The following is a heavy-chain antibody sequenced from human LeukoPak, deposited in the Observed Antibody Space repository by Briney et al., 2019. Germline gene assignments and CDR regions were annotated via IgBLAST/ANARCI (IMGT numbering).Heavy chain of an antibody. CDR3: ARDPQRGAPDYFDS. D-gene: IGHD6-25*01. Sequence: PGGSLRLSCAASGFTFRTSPMHWVRQAPGKGLEWVAVISYDGKIKVYADSVKGRFTISRDIAKNMLYLGMNSLRTEDTAVYYCARDPQRGAPDYFDSWGQGTLVTVSS. CDR1: GFTFRTSP. J-gene: IGHJ4*02. V-gene: IGHV3-30*04. CDR2: ISYDGKIK.